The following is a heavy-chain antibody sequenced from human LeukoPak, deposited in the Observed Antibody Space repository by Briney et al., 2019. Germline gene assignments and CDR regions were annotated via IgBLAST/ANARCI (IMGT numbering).Heavy chain of an antibody. V-gene: IGHV3-30*14. J-gene: IGHJ4*02. D-gene: IGHD1-26*01. CDR2: ISSDGSHK. CDR1: GFTFNNYL. Sequence: GRSLRLSCAASGFTFNNYLIHWVRQAPGKGLEWVAIISSDGSHKKYADSAKGRFTISRDNSKNTLYLQMNSLRAEDTAVYYCARAALLVGATWGWYYFDYWGQGTLVTVSS. CDR3: ARAALLVGATWGWYYFDY.